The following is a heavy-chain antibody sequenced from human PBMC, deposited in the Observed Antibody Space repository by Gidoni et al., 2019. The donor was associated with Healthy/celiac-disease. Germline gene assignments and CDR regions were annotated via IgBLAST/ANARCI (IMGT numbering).Heavy chain of an antibody. D-gene: IGHD6-19*01. Sequence: QLQLQESGPGLVKPSETLSLTCTVSAGSISSSSYYWGWIRQPPGKGLEWIGSIYYSGSTYYNPSLKSRVTISVDTSKNQFSLKLSSVTAADTAVYYCARDLAVAAPGAFDIWGQGTMVTVSS. V-gene: IGHV4-39*07. CDR3: ARDLAVAAPGAFDI. CDR1: AGSISSSSYY. J-gene: IGHJ3*02. CDR2: IYYSGST.